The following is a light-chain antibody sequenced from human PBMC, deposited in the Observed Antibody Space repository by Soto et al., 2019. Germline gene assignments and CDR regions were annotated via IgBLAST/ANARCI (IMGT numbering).Light chain of an antibody. CDR1: SSDVGGYNY. CDR2: DVS. Sequence: QSALTQPRSVSGSPRQSVTISYTGTSSDVGGYNYVSWYQQHPGKAPKLMIYDVSKRPSGVPDRFSGSKSGNTASLTISGLQAEDEADYYCCSYAGSYTGVFGTGTKLTVL. V-gene: IGLV2-11*01. J-gene: IGLJ1*01. CDR3: CSYAGSYTGV.